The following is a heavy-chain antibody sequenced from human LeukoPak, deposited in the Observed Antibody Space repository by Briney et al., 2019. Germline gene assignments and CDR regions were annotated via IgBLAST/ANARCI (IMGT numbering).Heavy chain of an antibody. CDR3: ANYYADYSDY. CDR1: GFTFSDYS. Sequence: GGSLRLSCAASGFTFSDYSMNWVRQAPGKGLEWVAFIRYDGSNKYYADSVKGRFTISRDNSKNTLYLQMNTLRAEDTAVYYCANYYADYSDYWGQGTLVTVSS. D-gene: IGHD1-26*01. CDR2: IRYDGSNK. J-gene: IGHJ4*02. V-gene: IGHV3-30*02.